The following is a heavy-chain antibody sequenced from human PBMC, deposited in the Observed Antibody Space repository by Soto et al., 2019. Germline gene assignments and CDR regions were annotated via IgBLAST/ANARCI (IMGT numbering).Heavy chain of an antibody. CDR1: GFIFTNYW. CDR2: IKRDGSEK. D-gene: IGHD1-26*01. J-gene: IGHJ4*02. CDR3: TSARSVGAPGGFIEY. V-gene: IGHV3-7*03. Sequence: GGSLRLSCAASGFIFTNYWMSWVRQAPGKGLEWVANIKRDGSEKRYVDSVKGRFIISRDNARNSLYLQMNSLRADDTGVYYCTSARSVGAPGGFIEYWGQGNLVTVSS.